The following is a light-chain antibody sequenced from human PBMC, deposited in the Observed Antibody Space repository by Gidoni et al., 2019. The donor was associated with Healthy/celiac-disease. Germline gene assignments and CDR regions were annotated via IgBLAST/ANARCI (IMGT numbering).Light chain of an antibody. CDR1: SSNIGAGYA. CDR2: GNS. Sequence: QSVLTQPPSVSGAPRQRVTISCTGSSSNIGAGYAVHWYQQLPGTAPKLLIYGNSNRPSGVPDRFSGSKSGTSASLAITGLQAEDEADYYCQSYDSSLSAVVFGGGTKLTVL. CDR3: QSYDSSLSAVV. J-gene: IGLJ2*01. V-gene: IGLV1-40*01.